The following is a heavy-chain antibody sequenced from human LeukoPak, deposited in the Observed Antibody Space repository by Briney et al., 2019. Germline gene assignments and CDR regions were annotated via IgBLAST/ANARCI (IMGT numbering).Heavy chain of an antibody. J-gene: IGHJ4*02. Sequence: GGSLRLSCAASGFTFSTYPMTWVRQAPGKGLEWVSGISGSGGSTYYADSVKGRFVISRDNSKNTLYLQMDSLRAEDTALYYCATVRCTDDACYYRVWYFDYWGQGTLVTVSS. CDR3: ATVRCTDDACYYRVWYFDY. V-gene: IGHV3-23*01. CDR1: GFTFSTYP. D-gene: IGHD2-8*01. CDR2: ISGSGGST.